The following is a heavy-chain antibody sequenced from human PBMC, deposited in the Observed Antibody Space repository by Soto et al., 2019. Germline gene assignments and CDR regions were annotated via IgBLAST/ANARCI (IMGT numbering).Heavy chain of an antibody. CDR1: GYTFTGYY. CDR2: INPNSGGT. CDR3: ARSPKGYDILTGPFDY. V-gene: IGHV1-2*04. Sequence: ASVKVSCKASGYTFTGYYMHWVRQAPGQGLEWMGWINPNSGGTNYAQKFQGWVTMTRDTSISTAYMELSRLRSDDTAVYYCARSPKGYDILTGPFDYWGQGTLVTVSS. D-gene: IGHD3-9*01. J-gene: IGHJ4*02.